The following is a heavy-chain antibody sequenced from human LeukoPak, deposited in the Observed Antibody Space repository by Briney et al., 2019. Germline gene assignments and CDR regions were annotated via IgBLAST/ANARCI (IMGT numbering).Heavy chain of an antibody. J-gene: IGHJ5*02. CDR2: MNPNSGNT. V-gene: IGHV1-8*01. Sequence: ASVKVSCKASGYTFTSYDINWVRQATGQGLEWMGWMNPNSGNTGYAQKFQGRVTMTRNTSISTAYVELSSLRSEDTAVYYCSVGPLYDYGVTWGQGTLVTVSS. CDR3: SVGPLYDYGVT. CDR1: GYTFTSYD. D-gene: IGHD4-17*01.